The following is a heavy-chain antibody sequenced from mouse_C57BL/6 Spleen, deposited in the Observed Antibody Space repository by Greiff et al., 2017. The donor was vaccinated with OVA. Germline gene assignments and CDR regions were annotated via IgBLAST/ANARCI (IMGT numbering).Heavy chain of an antibody. D-gene: IGHD1-1*01. CDR3: ARKGVYYGSSYWYFDV. CDR2: IWTGGGT. Sequence: VKVVESGPGLVAPSQSLSITCTVSGFSLTSYAISWVRQPPGKGLEWLGVIWTGGGTNYNSALKSRLSISKDNSKSQVFLKMNSLQTDDTARYYCARKGVYYGSSYWYFDVWGTGTTVTVSS. J-gene: IGHJ1*03. V-gene: IGHV2-9-1*01. CDR1: GFSLTSYA.